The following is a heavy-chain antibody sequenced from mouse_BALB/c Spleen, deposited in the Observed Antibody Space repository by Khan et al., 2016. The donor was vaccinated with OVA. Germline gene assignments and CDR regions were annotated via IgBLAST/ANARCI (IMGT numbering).Heavy chain of an antibody. Sequence: EVELVESGGDLVKPGGSLKLSCAASGFTFSTYGMSWVRQSPDKRLEWVATISTGGSYTYYPDNVKGRFTISRDNAKNTLYLQMSSLKSEDTAMYYCTRLDYYYTSEGFAYWGQGTLVTVSA. CDR3: TRLDYYYTSEGFAY. D-gene: IGHD1-1*01. J-gene: IGHJ3*01. CDR1: GFTFSTYG. CDR2: ISTGGSYT. V-gene: IGHV5-6*01.